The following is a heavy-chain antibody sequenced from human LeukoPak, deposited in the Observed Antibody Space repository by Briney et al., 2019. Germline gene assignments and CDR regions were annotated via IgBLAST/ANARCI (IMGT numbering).Heavy chain of an antibody. CDR1: GDSISSNSAA. D-gene: IGHD3-10*01. CDR2: TYYRSKWYN. Sequence: SQTLSLTCAISGDSISSNSAAWNWIRQSPSRGLEWLVRTYYRSKWYNDYAVSVKSRITINPDTSKNQFSLQLNSVTPEDTAVYYCARVGTMVRGVIFFDYWGQGTLVTVSS. CDR3: ARVGTMVRGVIFFDY. V-gene: IGHV6-1*01. J-gene: IGHJ4*02.